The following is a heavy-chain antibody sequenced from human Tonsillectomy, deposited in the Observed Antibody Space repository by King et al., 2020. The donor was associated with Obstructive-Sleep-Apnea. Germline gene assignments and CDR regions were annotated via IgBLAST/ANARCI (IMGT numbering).Heavy chain of an antibody. CDR2: ISGIGGGT. CDR1: GFTFSSYA. CDR3: AKDWAVAGTRYFDY. V-gene: IGHV3-23*04. Sequence: VQLVESGGGLVQPGGSLRLSCAASGFTFSSYAMSWGRPAPGKGLEWVSGISGIGGGTYYADSVKGRFTISRDNSKNTLYLQMNSLRAADTAVYYCAKDWAVAGTRYFDYWGQGTLVTVSS. J-gene: IGHJ4*02. D-gene: IGHD6-19*01.